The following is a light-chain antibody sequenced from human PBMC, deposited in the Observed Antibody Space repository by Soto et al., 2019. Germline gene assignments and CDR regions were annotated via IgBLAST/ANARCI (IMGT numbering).Light chain of an antibody. V-gene: IGKV1-5*03. CDR3: QQYERFPYT. CDR2: KAS. J-gene: IGKJ2*01. CDR1: QSLSYW. Sequence: DIQMTQSPSTLSASVGDTVTITSRASQSLSYWLAWYQQKPGQAPKLLIHKASTLESGVPSRFSGSGSGTEFTLTISSLQPDDFATFYCQQYERFPYTFGQGTKLEIK.